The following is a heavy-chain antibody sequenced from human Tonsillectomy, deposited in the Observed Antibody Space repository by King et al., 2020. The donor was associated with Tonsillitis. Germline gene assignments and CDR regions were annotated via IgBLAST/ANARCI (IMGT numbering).Heavy chain of an antibody. CDR2: INHSGST. V-gene: IGHV4-34*01. CDR1: GGSFSGYY. J-gene: IGHJ4*02. D-gene: IGHD6-13*01. Sequence: HVQLQQWGAGLLKPSETLSLTCAVYGGSFSGYYWSWIRQPPGKGLEWIGEINHSGSTNYNPSLKSRVTISVDTSKNQFSLKLSSVTAADTAVYYCAWSSSSWYSFDYWGQGTLVTVSS. CDR3: AWSSSSWYSFDY.